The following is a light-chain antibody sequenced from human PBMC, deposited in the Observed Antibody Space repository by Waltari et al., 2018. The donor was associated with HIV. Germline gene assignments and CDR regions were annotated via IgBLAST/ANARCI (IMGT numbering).Light chain of an antibody. CDR2: EVT. CDR1: SSDVGGYNY. Sequence: QSALTQPASVSGSPGQSITISCTGTSSDVGGYNYVSWYQQHPGKAPKLMIYEVTNRPSAVSHRFSVSKSGSSASLTISGLQAEDEADYYCSSYTSTTTLLVFGGGTKLTVL. CDR3: SSYTSTTTLLV. V-gene: IGLV2-14*01. J-gene: IGLJ2*01.